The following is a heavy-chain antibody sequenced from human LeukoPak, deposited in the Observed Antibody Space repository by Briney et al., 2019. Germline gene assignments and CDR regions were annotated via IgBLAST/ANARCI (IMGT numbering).Heavy chain of an antibody. CDR3: ARSLRRYCSSTSCYPYYYYYMDV. Sequence: SETLSLTCAVYGGSFSGYYWSWIRQPPGKGPEWIGEINHSGSTNYNPSLKSRVTISVDTSKNQFSLKLSSVTAADTAVYYCARSLRRYCSSTSCYPYYYYYMDVWGKGTTVTVSS. CDR1: GGSFSGYY. CDR2: INHSGST. V-gene: IGHV4-34*01. J-gene: IGHJ6*03. D-gene: IGHD2-2*01.